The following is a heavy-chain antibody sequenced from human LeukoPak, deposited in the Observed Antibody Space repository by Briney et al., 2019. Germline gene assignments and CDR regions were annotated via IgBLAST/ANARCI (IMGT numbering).Heavy chain of an antibody. CDR3: ASNYDFWSGYYYFDY. J-gene: IGHJ4*02. D-gene: IGHD3-3*01. CDR2: INHNGST. V-gene: IGHV4-34*01. Sequence: SETLSLTCAVYGGSFSGYYWSWIRQPPGKGLEWIGEINHNGSTNYNPSLKSRVTISVDTSKNQFSLKLSSVTAADTAVYYCASNYDFWSGYYYFDYWGQGTLVTVSS. CDR1: GGSFSGYY.